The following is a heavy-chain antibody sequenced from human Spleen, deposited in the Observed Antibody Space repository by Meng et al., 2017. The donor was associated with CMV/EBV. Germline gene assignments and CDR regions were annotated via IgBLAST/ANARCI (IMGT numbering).Heavy chain of an antibody. CDR2: INPHSSGT. V-gene: IGHV1-2*04. Sequence: TITDDEDQWVRQAPEQGLEWVGWINPHSSGTNYDKKFQGWVTLTRDTAINTAYMELPRLKSDDTAVYYCARGGGTVVRAVDNWFDHWGQGTLVTVSS. D-gene: IGHD3-10*01. J-gene: IGHJ5*02. CDR3: ARGGGTVVRAVDNWFDH. CDR1: TITDDE.